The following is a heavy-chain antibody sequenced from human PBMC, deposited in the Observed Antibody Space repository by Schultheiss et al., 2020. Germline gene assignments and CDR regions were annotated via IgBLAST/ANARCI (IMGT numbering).Heavy chain of an antibody. Sequence: SETLSLTCTVSGGSISSYYWSWIRQPPGKGLEWIGYIYYSGSTNYNPSLKSRVTISVDTSKNQFSLKLSSVTAADTAVYYCAREGGEFPPPDAFYIWGQGTMVPVSS. J-gene: IGHJ3*02. CDR1: GGSISSYY. CDR3: AREGGEFPPPDAFYI. D-gene: IGHD3-16*01. V-gene: IGHV4-59*12. CDR2: IYYSGST.